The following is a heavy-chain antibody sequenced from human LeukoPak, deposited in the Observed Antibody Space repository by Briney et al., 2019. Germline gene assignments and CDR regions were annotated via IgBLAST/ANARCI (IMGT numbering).Heavy chain of an antibody. CDR1: GGSISSSSYY. CDR3: ASGTTILSANFDY. Sequence: SETLSLTCTVSGGSISSSSYYWGWIRQPPGKGLEWIGSIYYSGSTYYNPSLKSRVTISVDTSKNPFSLKLSSVTAADTAVYYCASGTTILSANFDYWGQGTLVTVSS. D-gene: IGHD1-14*01. CDR2: IYYSGST. V-gene: IGHV4-39*01. J-gene: IGHJ4*02.